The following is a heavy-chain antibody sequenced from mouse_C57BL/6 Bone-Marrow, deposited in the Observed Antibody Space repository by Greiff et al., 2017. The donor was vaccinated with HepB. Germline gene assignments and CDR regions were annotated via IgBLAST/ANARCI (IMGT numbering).Heavy chain of an antibody. D-gene: IGHD1-1*01. V-gene: IGHV5-4*01. CDR1: GFTFSSYA. Sequence: EVKVEESGGGLVKPGGSLKLSCAASGFTFSSYAMSWVRQTPEKRLEWVATISDGGSYTYYPDNVKGRFTISRDNAKNNLYLQMSHLKSEDTAMYYCARDSVGSSYGNFDYWGQGTTLTVSS. CDR2: ISDGGSYT. CDR3: ARDSVGSSYGNFDY. J-gene: IGHJ2*01.